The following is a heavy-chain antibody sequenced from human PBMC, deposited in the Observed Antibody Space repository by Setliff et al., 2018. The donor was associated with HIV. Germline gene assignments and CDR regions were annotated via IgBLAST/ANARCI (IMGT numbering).Heavy chain of an antibody. CDR2: INSDGSST. D-gene: IGHD3-10*01. V-gene: IGHV3-74*01. CDR3: ARDVTTMIRGVTVNWFDS. CDR1: GFTFSNYW. J-gene: IGHJ5*01. Sequence: GESLKISCAASGFTFSNYWMHWVRQAPGKGLVWVSQINSDGSSTTYADSVKGRFTISRDNAKNTLYLQMNSLRVEDTAVYYCARDVTTMIRGVTVNWFDSWGQGTLVTVSS.